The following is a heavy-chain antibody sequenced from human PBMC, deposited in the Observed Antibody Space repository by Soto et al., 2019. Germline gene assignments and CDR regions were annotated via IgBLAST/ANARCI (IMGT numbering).Heavy chain of an antibody. V-gene: IGHV4-39*01. D-gene: IGHD1-20*01. Sequence: SETLSLTCVVSGGSMSSASVSGAFYYWAWIRQSPGKGLEWIGSIYYRGGAYYNPSLMGRATITVDTSKNQFSLKLTSVTDADTALYYCARSQNLRYWFDPCGQGTLVTVS. J-gene: IGHJ5*02. CDR2: IYYRGGA. CDR3: ARSQNLRYWFDP. CDR1: GGSMSSASVSGAFYY.